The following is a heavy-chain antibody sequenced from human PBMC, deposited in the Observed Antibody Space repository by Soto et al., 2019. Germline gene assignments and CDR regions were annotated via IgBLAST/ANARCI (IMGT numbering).Heavy chain of an antibody. J-gene: IGHJ4*02. CDR1: GFTFSSYA. CDR3: AKVVVATIIDLNYFDY. CDR2: ISGSGDST. D-gene: IGHD5-12*01. V-gene: IGHV3-23*01. Sequence: EVQLLESGGGLVQPGGSLRLSCAASGFTFSSYAMSWVRQAPGKGLEWVSAISGSGDSTYYADSVKGRFTISRDNSKNTLYLQMNSLRAEDTAVYYCAKVVVATIIDLNYFDYWGQGTLVTVSS.